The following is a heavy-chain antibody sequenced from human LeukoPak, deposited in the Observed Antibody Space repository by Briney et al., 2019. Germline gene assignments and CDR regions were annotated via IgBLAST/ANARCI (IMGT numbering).Heavy chain of an antibody. CDR2: IWYDGSNK. CDR3: ARSRSNVLMVYAIDAFDI. CDR1: GFIFSSHG. V-gene: IGHV3-33*08. J-gene: IGHJ3*02. Sequence: PGRSLRLSCVASGFIFSSHGMHWVRQAPGKGLEWVAIIWYDGSNKYYADSVKGRFTISRDNSKNTLYLQMNSLRAEDTAVYYCARSRSNVLMVYAIDAFDIWGQGTMVTVSS. D-gene: IGHD2-8*01.